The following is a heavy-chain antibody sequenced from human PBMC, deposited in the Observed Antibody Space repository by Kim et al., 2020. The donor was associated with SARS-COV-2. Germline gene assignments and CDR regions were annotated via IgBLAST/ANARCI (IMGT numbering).Heavy chain of an antibody. J-gene: IGHJ3*02. Sequence: SRKGRFTITRDDSKHPLYLQMNSLRDEDTAVYYCAKGDYYDSSGYAFDIWGQGTMVTVSS. V-gene: IGHV3-23*01. CDR3: AKGDYYDSSGYAFDI. D-gene: IGHD3-22*01.